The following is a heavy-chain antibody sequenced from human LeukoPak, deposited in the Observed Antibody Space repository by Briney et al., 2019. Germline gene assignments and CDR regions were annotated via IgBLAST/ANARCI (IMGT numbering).Heavy chain of an antibody. CDR3: ARAGSYRLTTTL. D-gene: IGHD4-17*01. V-gene: IGHV4-59*01. CDR2: ISYSGST. Sequence: PSETLSLTCAVSGGPISPYYWMWIRQPPGKGLEWIGYISYSGSTSFNPSLKSRVTISLDTATNQVSLKLRSVTAADTAVYYCARAGSYRLTTTLWGQGTLVTVSS. CDR1: GGPISPYY. J-gene: IGHJ4*02.